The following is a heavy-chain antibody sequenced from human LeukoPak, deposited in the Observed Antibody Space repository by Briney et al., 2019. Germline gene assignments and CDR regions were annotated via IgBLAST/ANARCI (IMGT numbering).Heavy chain of an antibody. Sequence: PGGSLRLSCSASGFSFSSYDMHCARQAPGKGLVYVSTISSNGGSTFYADSLKGRFTISRDNSKNTLYLQMSSVSAEDTAVYYCLSAMEASYWGQGTLVTVSS. CDR2: ISSNGGST. CDR1: GFSFSSYD. V-gene: IGHV3-64D*09. J-gene: IGHJ4*02. CDR3: LSAMEASY. D-gene: IGHD5-18*01.